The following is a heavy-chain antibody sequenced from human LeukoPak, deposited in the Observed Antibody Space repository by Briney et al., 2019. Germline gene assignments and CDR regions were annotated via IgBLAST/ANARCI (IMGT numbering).Heavy chain of an antibody. CDR2: INGSGGRT. Sequence: PSETLSLTCTVSGGSISSYAMTWVRQAPGKGLEWVSGINGSGGRTYYAVSVKGRFTISRDNSKNTLYLQMNSLRAEDTTIYYCAKDPFFDYWGQGTLVTVSS. CDR3: AKDPFFDY. J-gene: IGHJ4*02. V-gene: IGHV3-23*01. CDR1: GGSISSYA.